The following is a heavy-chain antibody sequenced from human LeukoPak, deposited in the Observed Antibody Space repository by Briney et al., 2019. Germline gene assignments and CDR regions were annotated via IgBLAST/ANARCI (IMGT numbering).Heavy chain of an antibody. CDR3: ARDSSGWYRGAFDI. CDR2: ISYDGSNK. D-gene: IGHD6-19*01. V-gene: IGHV3-30*04. CDR1: GFTFSSYA. Sequence: PGGSLRLSCAASGFTFSSYAMHWVRQAPGKGLEWVAVISYDGSNKYYADSVKGRFTISRDSSKNTLYLQMNSLRAEDTAVYYCARDSSGWYRGAFDIWGQGTMVTVSS. J-gene: IGHJ3*02.